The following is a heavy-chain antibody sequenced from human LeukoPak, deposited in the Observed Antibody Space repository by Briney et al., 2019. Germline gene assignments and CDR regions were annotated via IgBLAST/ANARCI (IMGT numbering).Heavy chain of an antibody. D-gene: IGHD5-24*01. CDR3: ARWRDSYNALDY. CDR2: ISYDERNK. CDR1: RFTFSSYA. Sequence: GRSLRLSCAASRFTFSSYAMNWVRQAPGKGLEGGAVISYDERNKYYADFAKGRFTISRDNSKNTLYLQMNSLRAEDTAVYYCARWRDSYNALDYWGQGTLVTVSS. J-gene: IGHJ4*02. V-gene: IGHV3-30*04.